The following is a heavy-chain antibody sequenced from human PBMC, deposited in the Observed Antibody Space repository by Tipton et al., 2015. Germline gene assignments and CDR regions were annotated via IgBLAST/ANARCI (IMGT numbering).Heavy chain of an antibody. CDR3: SRTIRLFEVGFWFDP. J-gene: IGHJ5*02. CDR1: GASINTSDDF. Sequence: TLSLTCTVSGASINTSDDFWGWIRQPPGKGLEWIGDVFHGGRNYYNPSLKSRVTISVDTSKNQFSLKLNSVTAADTAVYFCSRTIRLFEVGFWFDPWGQGTLVTVSS. V-gene: IGHV4-39*01. CDR2: VFHGGRN. D-gene: IGHD3-3*02.